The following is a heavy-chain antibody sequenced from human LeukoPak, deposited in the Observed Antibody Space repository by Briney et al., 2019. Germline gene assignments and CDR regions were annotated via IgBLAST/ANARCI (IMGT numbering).Heavy chain of an antibody. J-gene: IGHJ4*02. D-gene: IGHD3-22*01. CDR1: GFTFSTYS. Sequence: PGGSLRLSCAASGFTFSTYSMNWVRQAPGKGLEWVSYITSSSSTIFYADSVKGRFTISRDNAKNSLYLEMNSLRDEDTAVYYCARDAYYSDSSGYHFDYWGQGTLVTVSS. CDR2: ITSSSSTI. CDR3: ARDAYYSDSSGYHFDY. V-gene: IGHV3-48*02.